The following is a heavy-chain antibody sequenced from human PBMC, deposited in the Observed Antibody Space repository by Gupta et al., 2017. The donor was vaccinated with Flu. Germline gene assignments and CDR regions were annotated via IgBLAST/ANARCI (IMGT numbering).Heavy chain of an antibody. CDR3: TKWNGFGDS. V-gene: IGHV3-23*01. CDR1: GFTFSIDD. D-gene: IGHD3-16*01. CDR2: ITSAYRT. Sequence: LSRAASGFTFSIDDITWVRQAPGKGMEVVSGITSAYRTFYTDSVRGRFTISRDNSKNTVYLQMNSLRVEDTALYYCTKWNGFGDSWGQGALVTVSS. J-gene: IGHJ4*02.